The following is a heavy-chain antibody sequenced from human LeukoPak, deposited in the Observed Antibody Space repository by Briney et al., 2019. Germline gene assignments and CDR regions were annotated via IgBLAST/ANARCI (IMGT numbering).Heavy chain of an antibody. V-gene: IGHV4-34*01. D-gene: IGHD6-6*01. CDR2: INHSGST. CDR1: GGSFSGYY. Sequence: PSETLSLTCAVYGGSFSGYYWSWIRQPPGKGLEWIGEINHSGSTNYNPSLKSRVTISVDTSKNQFSLKLSSVTAADTAVYYCARDRSSIAARRRSNWYFDPWGRGTLVTVSS. CDR3: ARDRSSIAARRRSNWYFDP. J-gene: IGHJ2*01.